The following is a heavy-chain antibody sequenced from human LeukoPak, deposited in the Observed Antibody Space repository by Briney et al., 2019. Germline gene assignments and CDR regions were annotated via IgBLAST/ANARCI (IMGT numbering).Heavy chain of an antibody. V-gene: IGHV4-34*01. J-gene: IGHJ6*04. Sequence: SETLSLTCAVYGGSFSGYYWSWIRQPPGKGLEWIGEINHSGSTNYNPSLKSRVTISVDTSKNQFSLKLGSVTAADTAVYYCARGSIYGMDVWGKGTTVTVSS. CDR3: ARGSIYGMDV. CDR2: INHSGST. CDR1: GGSFSGYY.